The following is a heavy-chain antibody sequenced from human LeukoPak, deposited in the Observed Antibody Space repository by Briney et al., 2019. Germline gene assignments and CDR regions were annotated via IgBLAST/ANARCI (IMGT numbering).Heavy chain of an antibody. D-gene: IGHD4-17*01. CDR3: ARGYGDYEVEYFDY. CDR2: ISSSSTYI. CDR1: GFTFSSYS. Sequence: GGSLRLSCAASGFTFSSYSMNWVRQAPGKGLEWVSSISSSSTYIYYADSVKGRFTISRDNAKNSLYLQMTSLRAEDTAVYYCARGYGDYEVEYFDYWGQGTLVTVSS. V-gene: IGHV3-21*01. J-gene: IGHJ4*02.